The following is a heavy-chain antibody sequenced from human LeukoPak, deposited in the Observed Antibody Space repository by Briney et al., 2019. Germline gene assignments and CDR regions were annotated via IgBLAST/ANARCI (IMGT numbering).Heavy chain of an antibody. CDR3: AVGRGRYCSSTSCYFSIGYFDY. Sequence: SETLSLTCTVSGGSISSSSYYWGWIRQPPGKGLEWIGSIYYSGSTYCNPSLKSRVTISVDTSKNQFSLKLSSVTAADTAVYYCAVGRGRYCSSTSCYFSIGYFDYWGQGTLVTVSS. V-gene: IGHV4-39*01. CDR1: GGSISSSSYY. CDR2: IYYSGST. J-gene: IGHJ4*02. D-gene: IGHD2-2*01.